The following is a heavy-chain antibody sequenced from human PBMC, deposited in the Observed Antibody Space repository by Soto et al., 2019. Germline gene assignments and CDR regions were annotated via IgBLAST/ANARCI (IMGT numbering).Heavy chain of an antibody. D-gene: IGHD5-12*01. CDR3: ARDGFRDGYNPAWGNWYFDL. CDR2: IWYDGSNK. CDR1: GFTFSSYG. V-gene: IGHV3-33*01. J-gene: IGHJ2*01. Sequence: QVQLVESGGGVVQPGRSLRLSCAASGFTFSSYGMHWVRQAPGKGLEWVAVIWYDGSNKYYADSVKGRFTISRDNSKNTLYLQMNSLRAEDTAVYYCARDGFRDGYNPAWGNWYFDLWGRGTLVTVSS.